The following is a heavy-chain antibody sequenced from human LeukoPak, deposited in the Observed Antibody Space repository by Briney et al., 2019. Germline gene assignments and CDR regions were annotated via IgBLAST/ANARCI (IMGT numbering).Heavy chain of an antibody. CDR3: ARDKRDFWSGPCYYMDV. Sequence: PSETLSLTCTVSGGSISSGSYYWSWIRQPAGKGLEWIGRIYTSGSTNYNPSLKSRVTISVDTSKNQFSLKLSSVTAADTAVYYCARDKRDFWSGPCYYMDVWGKGTTVTVSS. CDR2: IYTSGST. D-gene: IGHD3-3*01. V-gene: IGHV4-61*02. J-gene: IGHJ6*03. CDR1: GGSISSGSYY.